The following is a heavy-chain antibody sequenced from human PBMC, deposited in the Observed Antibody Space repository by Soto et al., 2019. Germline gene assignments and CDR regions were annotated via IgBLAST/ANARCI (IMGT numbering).Heavy chain of an antibody. CDR1: GYSFIAHW. Sequence: GESLKISCKVSGYSFIAHWIAWVRQMPGEGLEWMGIINPADSDIRYSPSFQGQVTISVDKSINTAYLQWSSLKASDTATYYCTRPQSSGWYGFWGQGTLVTVSS. CDR3: TRPQSSGWYGF. CDR2: INPADSDI. J-gene: IGHJ4*02. D-gene: IGHD3-22*01. V-gene: IGHV5-51*01.